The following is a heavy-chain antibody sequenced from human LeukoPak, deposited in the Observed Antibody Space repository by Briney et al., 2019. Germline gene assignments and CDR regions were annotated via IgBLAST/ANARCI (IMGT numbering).Heavy chain of an antibody. V-gene: IGHV3-23*01. J-gene: IGHJ2*01. CDR2: ISGSGGST. CDR3: AGVGDHFHWNLDL. Sequence: GGSLRLSCAASEFTFSSYAMSWVRQAPGKGLEWVSAISGSGGSTYYADSVKGRFTISRDNSKNTLYLQMNSLRAEDTAVYFCAGVGDHFHWNLDLWGRGTLVSVSS. D-gene: IGHD3-3*02. CDR1: EFTFSSYA.